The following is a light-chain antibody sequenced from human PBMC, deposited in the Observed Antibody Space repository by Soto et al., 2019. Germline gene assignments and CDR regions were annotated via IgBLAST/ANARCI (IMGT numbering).Light chain of an antibody. V-gene: IGLV2-14*01. CDR1: SSDVGAYNY. J-gene: IGLJ1*01. CDR3: SSYTSSTTDV. Sequence: QSVLTQPASVSGSPGQSITISCTGTSSDVGAYNYVSWYQQHPGKAPKLMIYDVNDRPSGVSHRFSGSKSGNTASLSISGLQPEDEADYYCSSYTSSTTDVFGTGTKVTIL. CDR2: DVN.